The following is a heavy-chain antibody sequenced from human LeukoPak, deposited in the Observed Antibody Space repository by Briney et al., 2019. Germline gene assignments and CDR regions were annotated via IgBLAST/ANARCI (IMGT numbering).Heavy chain of an antibody. J-gene: IGHJ4*02. V-gene: IGHV4-59*08. CDR1: GGSISRYF. CDR3: ARGGPYCSGVSCSDY. D-gene: IGHD2-15*01. Sequence: PSETLSLTCTLSGGSISRYFWSWIPQPPGKGLEWIGYLYYTGSTNYNPSLKSRVTISVDTSKDQFSLKLSSATAADTAVYYCARGGPYCSGVSCSDYWGQGILVTVSS. CDR2: LYYTGST.